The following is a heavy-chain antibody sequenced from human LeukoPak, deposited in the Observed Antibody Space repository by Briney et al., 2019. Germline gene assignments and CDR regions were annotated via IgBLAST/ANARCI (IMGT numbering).Heavy chain of an antibody. CDR2: VNSDGTGT. V-gene: IGHV3-74*01. Sequence: PGGSLRLSCAASGFTFSSYWMHWVRHAPGKGLVWVSRVNSDGTGTTYADSVEGRFTVSRDNAKNTVYLQMNSLRAEDTAIYYCIRTLIVATSPYMDVWGEGTTVTVSS. CDR1: GFTFSSYW. J-gene: IGHJ6*03. D-gene: IGHD5-12*01. CDR3: IRTLIVATSPYMDV.